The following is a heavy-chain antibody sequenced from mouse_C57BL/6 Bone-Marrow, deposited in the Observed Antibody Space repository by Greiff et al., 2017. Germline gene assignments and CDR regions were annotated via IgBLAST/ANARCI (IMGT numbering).Heavy chain of an antibody. CDR2: IDPSDSYT. CDR1: GYTFTSYW. D-gene: IGHD1-1*01. Sequence: VQLQQPGAELVMPGASVKLSCKASGYTFTSYWMHWVKQRPGQGLEWIGEIDPSDSYTNYNQKFKGNSTLTVDKSSSTAYMQLSSLTSEDSAVYYCAKPRDYYGYAMDYWGQGTSVTVSS. CDR3: AKPRDYYGYAMDY. V-gene: IGHV1-69*01. J-gene: IGHJ4*01.